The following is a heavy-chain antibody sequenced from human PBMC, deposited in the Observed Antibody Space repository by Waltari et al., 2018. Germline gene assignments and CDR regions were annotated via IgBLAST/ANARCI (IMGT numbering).Heavy chain of an antibody. D-gene: IGHD3-10*01. J-gene: IGHJ2*01. CDR1: GFTFTTYS. CDR3: AGIRRGYWFFDL. Sequence: DVQLVESGGGLVQPGGSLRLSCAASGFTFTTYSMNWVRQAPGKGLEWIAYISSSSDWIYSADSVKGRFTISRDNAKNSVYLQMNSLRADDTAVYYCAGIRRGYWFFDLWGRSTLVTVSS. CDR2: ISSSSDWI. V-gene: IGHV3-48*04.